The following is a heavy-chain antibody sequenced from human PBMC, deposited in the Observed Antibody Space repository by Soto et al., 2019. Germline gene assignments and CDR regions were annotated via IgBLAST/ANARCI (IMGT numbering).Heavy chain of an antibody. J-gene: IGHJ4*02. CDR1: GGSISSFY. CDR3: ARSNWNFPFEY. V-gene: IGHV4-59*01. CDR2: IYYTGTT. D-gene: IGHD1-7*01. Sequence: QVQLEESGPRLVEPSETLSLTCTISGGSISSFYWNWIRQAPGKGLEWIGYIYYTGTTNYNPSLKSRTPLSLDTSQDQCTLPLTSVTAADTAVYYCARSNWNFPFEYWGQGTLVTVSS.